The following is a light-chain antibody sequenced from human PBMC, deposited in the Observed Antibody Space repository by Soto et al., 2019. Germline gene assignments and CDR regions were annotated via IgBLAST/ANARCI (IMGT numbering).Light chain of an antibody. CDR2: AAS. V-gene: IGKV1-27*01. CDR3: QKYNSAPLT. J-gene: IGKJ1*01. CDR1: QGISTY. Sequence: DIPMTQSPSSLSASVGDRVTITCRASQGISTYVAWYQQKPGKVPKLLIYAASTLQSGVPSRFSGSGSGTDFTLTISSLQPEDGATYFCQKYNSAPLTFGQGTKVEIK.